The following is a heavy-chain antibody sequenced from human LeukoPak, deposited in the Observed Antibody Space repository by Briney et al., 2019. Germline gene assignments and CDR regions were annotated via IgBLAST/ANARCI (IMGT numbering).Heavy chain of an antibody. D-gene: IGHD1-14*01. CDR1: GFTFSNYW. Sequence: PGGSLRLSCAASGFTFSNYWMTWVRQAPGKGLELVANIKQDGSEKYYVDSVKGRFTISRDNAKNSLYLQMNSLRAEDTAVYYCARNQRRFDYWGQGTLVTVSS. V-gene: IGHV3-7*01. J-gene: IGHJ4*02. CDR3: ARNQRRFDY. CDR2: IKQDGSEK.